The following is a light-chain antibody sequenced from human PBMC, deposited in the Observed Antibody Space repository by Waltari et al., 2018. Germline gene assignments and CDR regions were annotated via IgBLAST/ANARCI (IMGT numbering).Light chain of an antibody. CDR1: SLRTSY. J-gene: IGLJ3*02. CDR2: GKE. V-gene: IGLV3-19*01. Sequence: SELTQGPDVSVALGQTVKITCQGDSLRTSYASWYQVKPGQAPVLVLFGKEKRPSGIPERISGDRSGTTSSLTITGAQAEDEAAYYCHSRKGSDNQVVFGGGTKLTVL. CDR3: HSRKGSDNQVV.